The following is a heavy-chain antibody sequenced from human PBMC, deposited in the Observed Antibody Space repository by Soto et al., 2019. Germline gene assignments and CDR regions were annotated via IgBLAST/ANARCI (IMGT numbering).Heavy chain of an antibody. CDR1: GGSITNDGSY. J-gene: IGHJ3*01. D-gene: IGHD6-13*01. CDR2: IYDAGTT. V-gene: IGHV4-31*03. CDR3: ARLYAGTDALEA. Sequence: QVQLQESGPGLVKPLDTLSLTCTVSGGSITNDGSYWSWVRQHPGKGLEWIGYIYDAGTTYRNPSLKSRLFMSVYTSRKRFSLEMTSVTAADTAVYYCARLYAGTDALEAWGQGTMVTVSS.